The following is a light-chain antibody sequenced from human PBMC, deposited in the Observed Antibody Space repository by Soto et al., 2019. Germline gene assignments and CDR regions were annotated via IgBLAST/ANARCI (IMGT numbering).Light chain of an antibody. V-gene: IGKV1-33*01. CDR2: GAS. CDR3: QQYDSLPYT. J-gene: IGKJ2*01. Sequence: EIQMTQSPSSLSASLGDRVTITCQASQDINDYSNWYQQKPGKAPRLLIYGASFLEVGVPSRFSGSGSGTHFTLTISSLQPEDVATYYCQQYDSLPYTFGQ. CDR1: QDINDY.